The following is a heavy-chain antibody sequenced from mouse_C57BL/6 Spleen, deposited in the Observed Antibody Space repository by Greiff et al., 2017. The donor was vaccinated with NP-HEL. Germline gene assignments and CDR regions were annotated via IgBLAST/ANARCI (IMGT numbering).Heavy chain of an antibody. Sequence: EVQRVESGPELVKPGASVKISCKASGYSFTGYYMNWVKQSPEKSLEWIGEINPSTGGTTYNQKFKAKATLTVDKSSSTAYMQLKSLTSEDSAVYYCAREGAYYSNYNYAMDYWGQGTSVTVSS. CDR2: INPSTGGT. V-gene: IGHV1-42*01. CDR3: AREGAYYSNYNYAMDY. CDR1: GYSFTGYY. D-gene: IGHD2-5*01. J-gene: IGHJ4*01.